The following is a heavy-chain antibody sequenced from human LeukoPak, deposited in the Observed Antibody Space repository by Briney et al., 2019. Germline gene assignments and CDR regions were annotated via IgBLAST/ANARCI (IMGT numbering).Heavy chain of an antibody. J-gene: IGHJ6*02. V-gene: IGHV4-61*08. D-gene: IGHD3-3*01. CDR1: GGSISSGGYY. CDR2: IYYSGST. CDR3: PRVVPYDFWSGHQLDV. Sequence: PSETLSLTCSVSGGSISSGGYYWSWIRQPPGKGLEWVGCIYYSGSTNYNPSLKSRVTISVHTSKNQFSLKLSSVTAPATAVYYCPRVVPYDFWSGHQLDVWGQGTTVTVSS.